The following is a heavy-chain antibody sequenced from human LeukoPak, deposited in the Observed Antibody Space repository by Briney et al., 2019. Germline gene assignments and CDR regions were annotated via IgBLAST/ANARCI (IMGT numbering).Heavy chain of an antibody. CDR3: ARDPVGATTPDC. D-gene: IGHD1-26*01. CDR1: GFTFRSYW. V-gene: IGHV3-7*01. Sequence: GGSLRLSCAASGFTFRSYWMSRVRQAPGKGLEWVAILNQDGSEKYYVDSVKGRFTISRDNAKNSLYLQMNSLRAEDTAVYYCARDPVGATTPDCWGQGALVTVSS. CDR2: LNQDGSEK. J-gene: IGHJ4*02.